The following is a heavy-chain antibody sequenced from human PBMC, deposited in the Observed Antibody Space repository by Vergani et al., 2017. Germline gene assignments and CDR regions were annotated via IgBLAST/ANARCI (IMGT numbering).Heavy chain of an antibody. V-gene: IGHV3-30-3*01. CDR3: ARDGFMDV. CDR1: GFTFSSYA. CDR2: ISYDGSNK. J-gene: IGHJ6*03. Sequence: QVQLVESGGGVVQPGRSLRLSCAASGFTFSSYAMHWVRQAPGKGLEWVAVISYDGSNKYFADSVKGRFTISRDNSKNTLYLQMNSLRADDTAVYYCARDGFMDVWGKGTTVTVSS. D-gene: IGHD2-2*03.